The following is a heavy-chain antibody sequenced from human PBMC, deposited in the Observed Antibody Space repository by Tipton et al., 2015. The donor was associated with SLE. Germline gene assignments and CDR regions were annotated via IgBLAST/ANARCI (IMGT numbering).Heavy chain of an antibody. CDR3: ARDLGMTAKNAMDV. D-gene: IGHD6-13*01. V-gene: IGHV4-39*02. CDR1: GGSIGGSTYY. CDR2: IYYTGTT. Sequence: TLSLTCTVSGGSIGGSTYYWGWIRQPPGKGLEWIGSIYYTGTTYYSPSLKGRVTLSVDTSKNQFSLKLSSVTAADTAVYYCARDLGMTAKNAMDVWGQGTTVTVTS. J-gene: IGHJ6*02.